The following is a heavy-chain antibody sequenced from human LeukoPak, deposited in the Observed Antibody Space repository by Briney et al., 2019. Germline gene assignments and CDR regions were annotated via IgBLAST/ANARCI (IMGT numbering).Heavy chain of an antibody. CDR2: ISYDGSNK. Sequence: GGPLRLSCAASGFTFSSYAMHWVRQAPGKGLEWVAVISYDGSNKCYADSVKGRFTISRDNSKNTLYLQMNSLRAEDTAVYYCARDSGYSYGTFDYWGQGTLVTVSS. CDR3: ARDSGYSYGTFDY. D-gene: IGHD5-18*01. V-gene: IGHV3-30-3*01. CDR1: GFTFSSYA. J-gene: IGHJ4*02.